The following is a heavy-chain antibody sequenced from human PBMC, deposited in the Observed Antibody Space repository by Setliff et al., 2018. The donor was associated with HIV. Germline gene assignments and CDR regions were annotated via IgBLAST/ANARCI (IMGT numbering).Heavy chain of an antibody. CDR2: IDRDGSDT. V-gene: IGHV3-74*01. Sequence: GGSLRLSCAASGLTFSNYWMHWVRQAPGKGLEWVSRIDRDGSDTNYADSVRGRFTISRDNAKNSVYLQLTSLRAEDTAVYYWARVETGGSQAFDIWGQGTMVTVSS. CDR1: GLTFSNYW. D-gene: IGHD3-10*01. J-gene: IGHJ3*02. CDR3: ARVETGGSQAFDI.